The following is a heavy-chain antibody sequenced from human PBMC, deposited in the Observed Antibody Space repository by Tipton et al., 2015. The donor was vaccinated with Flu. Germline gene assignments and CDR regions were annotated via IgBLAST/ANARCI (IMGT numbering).Heavy chain of an antibody. CDR1: DGSITGYY. CDR3: ARGVFRGDHASGCDV. J-gene: IGHJ6*02. CDR2: ISYTGRP. V-gene: IGHV4-59*13. Sequence: TLSLSCTVSDGSITGYYWSWIRRPPGKGLEYIGFISYTGRPNYNPSLKSRLAISLDASNHQFSLRLRSVSAADSAVYYCARGVFRGDHASGCDVWGQGTTVTGAS. D-gene: IGHD3-10*01.